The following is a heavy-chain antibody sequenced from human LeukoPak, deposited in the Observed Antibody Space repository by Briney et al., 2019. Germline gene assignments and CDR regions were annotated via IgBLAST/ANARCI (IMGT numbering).Heavy chain of an antibody. D-gene: IGHD1-7*01. V-gene: IGHV3-53*01. Sequence: PGGSLRLTCAASGFTVSSNYMSWVRQAPGKGLEWVSVIYSGGSTYYADSVKGRFTISRDNSKNTLYLQMNSLRAEDTAVYYCARDHLDWNYTWGQGTLVTVPS. J-gene: IGHJ5*02. CDR2: IYSGGST. CDR1: GFTVSSNY. CDR3: ARDHLDWNYT.